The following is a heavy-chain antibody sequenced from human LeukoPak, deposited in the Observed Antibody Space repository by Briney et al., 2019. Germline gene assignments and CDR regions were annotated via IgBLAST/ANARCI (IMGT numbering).Heavy chain of an antibody. CDR1: GGSFSGYY. D-gene: IGHD3-3*01. CDR3: ARGPEFWSGYTYYYYGMDV. Sequence: TSETLPLTCAVYGGSFSGYYWSWIRQPPGKGLEWIGEINHSGSTNYNPSLKSRVTISVDTSKNQFSLKLSSVTAADTAVYYCARGPEFWSGYTYYYYGMDVWGQGTTVTVSS. CDR2: INHSGST. J-gene: IGHJ6*02. V-gene: IGHV4-34*01.